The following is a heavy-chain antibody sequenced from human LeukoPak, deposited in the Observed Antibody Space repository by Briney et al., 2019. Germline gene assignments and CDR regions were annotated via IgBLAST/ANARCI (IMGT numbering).Heavy chain of an antibody. CDR2: INSDGINT. D-gene: IGHD2-2*01. Sequence: GGSLRLSCAASGFTFSNYWMHWVRQAPGKGLVWVSRINSDGINTSYADSVKGRFTISRDNAKNTLNLQMNSLRAEDTAVYYCARDHIPATYDYWGQGTLVTVSS. J-gene: IGHJ4*02. CDR3: ARDHIPATYDY. CDR1: GFTFSNYW. V-gene: IGHV3-74*01.